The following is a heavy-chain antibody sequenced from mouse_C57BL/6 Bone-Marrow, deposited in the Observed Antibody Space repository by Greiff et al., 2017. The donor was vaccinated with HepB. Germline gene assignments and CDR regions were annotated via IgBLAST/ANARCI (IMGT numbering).Heavy chain of an antibody. CDR1: GFSLSTSGMG. CDR2: IYWDDDK. V-gene: IGHV8-12*01. CDR3: ARKDDGYSYWYFDV. J-gene: IGHJ1*03. D-gene: IGHD2-3*01. Sequence: QVTLKVCGPGILQSSQTLSLTCSFSGFSLSTSGMGVSWIRQPSGKGLEWLAHIYWDDDKRYNPSLKSRLTISKDTSRNQVILQITSVDTADTATYYCARKDDGYSYWYFDVWGTGTTVTVSS.